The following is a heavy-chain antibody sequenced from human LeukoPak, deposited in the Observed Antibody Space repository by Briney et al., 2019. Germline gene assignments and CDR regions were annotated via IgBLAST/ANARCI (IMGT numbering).Heavy chain of an antibody. CDR2: IYYNGGT. Sequence: SETLSLTCTVSGXSISSYYWSWIRQPPGKGLEWIGYIYYNGGTNYNPSLKSRITISLDTSKTQFSLRLSSVTAADTAVYYCAGGGDKAKTGYWGQGTLVTASS. J-gene: IGHJ4*02. V-gene: IGHV4-59*08. D-gene: IGHD2-15*01. CDR3: AGGGDKAKTGY. CDR1: GXSISSYY.